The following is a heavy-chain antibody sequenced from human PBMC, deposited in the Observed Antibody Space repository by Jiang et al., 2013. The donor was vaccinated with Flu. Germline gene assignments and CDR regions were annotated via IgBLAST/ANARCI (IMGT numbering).Heavy chain of an antibody. CDR1: GYGFTSYW. J-gene: IGHJ4*02. CDR2: IDPSDTYP. CDR3: ARGAASDY. Sequence: PGESLRISCKGSGYGFTSYWISWVRQMPGKGLEWMGRIDPSDTYPKYSPSFQGHVTISTDKSISTAYLQWSSLKASDTAIYYCARGAASDYWGQGTLVTVSS. V-gene: IGHV5-10-1*01. D-gene: IGHD4/OR15-4a*01.